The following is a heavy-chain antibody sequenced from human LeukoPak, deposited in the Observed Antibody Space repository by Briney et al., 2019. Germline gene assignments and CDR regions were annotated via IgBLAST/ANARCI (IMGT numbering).Heavy chain of an antibody. D-gene: IGHD3-10*01. CDR2: IYTSGST. CDR3: ARRVRGVNDAFDI. J-gene: IGHJ3*02. V-gene: IGHV4-61*02. Sequence: PSETLSLTCTVSGGSISSGSYYWSWIWQPAGKGLEWIGRIYTSGSTNYNPSLKSRVAILVDTSKKHFSLKLSSVTAADTALYYCARRVRGVNDAFDIWGQRTMVTVSS. CDR1: GGSISSGSYY.